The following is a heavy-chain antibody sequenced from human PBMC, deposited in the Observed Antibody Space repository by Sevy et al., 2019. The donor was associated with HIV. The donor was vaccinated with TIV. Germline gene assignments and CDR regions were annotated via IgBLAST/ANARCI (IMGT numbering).Heavy chain of an antibody. V-gene: IGHV3-23*01. D-gene: IGHD3-9*01. CDR2: IGGSGGST. Sequence: GGSLRLSCTASGFAFTDYVMNWVGQAPGRGLEWVSSIGGSGGSTHYADSVKGRFTISRDNSKNTLYLQMNSLRAEDTAVYYCATDRISDWFFDSWGQGTLVTISS. J-gene: IGHJ4*02. CDR1: GFAFTDYV. CDR3: ATDRISDWFFDS.